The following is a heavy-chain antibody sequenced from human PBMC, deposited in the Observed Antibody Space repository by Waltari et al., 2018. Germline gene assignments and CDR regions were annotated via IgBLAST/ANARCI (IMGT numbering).Heavy chain of an antibody. CDR1: GFTFSSHW. D-gene: IGHD2-15*01. CDR2: IKQDGSER. Sequence: EVQLVESGGGLVQPGGSLRLSCAASGFTFSSHWMSWVRKAPGKGLEWVGNIKQDGSERYYGDSVKGRLTISRDNAKKSLYLQMNSLRADDTAVYYCARSYCGGGNCYSDWYFDLWGRGTLVTVSS. J-gene: IGHJ2*01. V-gene: IGHV3-7*01. CDR3: ARSYCGGGNCYSDWYFDL.